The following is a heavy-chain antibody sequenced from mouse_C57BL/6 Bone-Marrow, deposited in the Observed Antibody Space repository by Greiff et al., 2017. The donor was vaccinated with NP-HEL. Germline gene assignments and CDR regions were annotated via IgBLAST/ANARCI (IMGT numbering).Heavy chain of an antibody. V-gene: IGHV1-72*01. Sequence: QVQLQQSGAELVKPGASVKLSCKASGYTFTSYWMHWVKQRPGRGLEWIGRIDPNSGGTKYNEKFKSKATLTVDKPSSTAYMQLSSLTSEDSAVYYCARDTTVVATYWYFDVWGTGTTVTVSS. D-gene: IGHD1-1*01. J-gene: IGHJ1*03. CDR2: IDPNSGGT. CDR3: ARDTTVVATYWYFDV. CDR1: GYTFTSYW.